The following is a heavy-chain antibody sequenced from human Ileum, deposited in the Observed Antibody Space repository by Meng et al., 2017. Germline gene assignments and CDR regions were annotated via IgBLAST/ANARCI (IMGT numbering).Heavy chain of an antibody. J-gene: IGHJ4*02. CDR1: GDSISSRDW. CDR3: VRNEGYSLGD. D-gene: IGHD2-21*01. Sequence: QLHVQESGPGLVEPSGTLSLTCAVSGDSISSRDWWSWVRQPPGKGLEWIGEISQESGRTNYNPSLKSRVTISLDKSKNQFSLNLNSVTAADTAVYYCVRNEGYSLGDWGQGTLVTVSS. CDR2: ISQESGRT. V-gene: IGHV4-4*02.